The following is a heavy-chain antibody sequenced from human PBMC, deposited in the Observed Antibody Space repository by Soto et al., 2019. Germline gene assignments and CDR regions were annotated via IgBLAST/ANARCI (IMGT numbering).Heavy chain of an antibody. V-gene: IGHV3-48*02. CDR1: GFTFSSYR. D-gene: IGHD4-17*01. Sequence: EVQLVESGGGLVQPGGSLRLSCAASGFTFSSYRMNWVRQAPGKGLEWVSYISSSSSTIYYADSVKGRFTIARDNAKNSLYLQMNSLSDEATAVYYCARDLNYGLFDYWGQGTLVTVSS. CDR3: ARDLNYGLFDY. CDR2: ISSSSSTI. J-gene: IGHJ4*02.